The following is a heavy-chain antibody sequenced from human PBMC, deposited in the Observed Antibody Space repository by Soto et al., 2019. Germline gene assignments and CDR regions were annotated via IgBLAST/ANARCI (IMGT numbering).Heavy chain of an antibody. V-gene: IGHV3-21*01. CDR3: ARNILWFGELLYPGAFDI. Sequence: EVQLVESGGGLVKPGGSLRLSCAASGFTFSSYSMNWVRQAPGKGLEWVSSISSSSSYIYYADSVKGRFTISRDNAKNSLYLQMNSLRAEDTAVYYCARNILWFGELLYPGAFDIWGPGTMVTVSS. CDR1: GFTFSSYS. J-gene: IGHJ3*02. D-gene: IGHD3-10*01. CDR2: ISSSSSYI.